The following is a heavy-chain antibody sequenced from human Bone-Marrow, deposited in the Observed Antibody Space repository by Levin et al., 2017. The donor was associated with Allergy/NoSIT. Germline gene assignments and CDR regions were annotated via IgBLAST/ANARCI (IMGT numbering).Heavy chain of an antibody. D-gene: IGHD5-24*01. CDR2: ISWNSGTV. CDR3: AKARSGTWPQLVGWESFFEY. CDR1: GFTFDDHA. Sequence: GGSLRLSCAASGFTFDDHAMHWVRRAPGKGLEWVSGISWNSGTVGYADSVKGRFTISRDSAKNSLYLQMNSLRPEDTALYYCAKARSGTWPQLVGWESFFEYWGQGSLVGVSS. J-gene: IGHJ4*02. V-gene: IGHV3-9*01.